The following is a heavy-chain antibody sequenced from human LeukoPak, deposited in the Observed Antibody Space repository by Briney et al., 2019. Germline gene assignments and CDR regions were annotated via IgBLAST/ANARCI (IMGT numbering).Heavy chain of an antibody. J-gene: IGHJ6*02. V-gene: IGHV1-18*01. D-gene: IGHD3-22*01. Sequence: ASVKVSCKASGYTFTSYDINWVRQATGQGLEWMGWISVYNGNTNYAQKLQGRVTMTTDTSTSTAYMELRSLRSDDTAVYYCARERAYYYDSSGYKALGVWGQGTTVTVSS. CDR3: ARERAYYYDSSGYKALGV. CDR1: GYTFTSYD. CDR2: ISVYNGNT.